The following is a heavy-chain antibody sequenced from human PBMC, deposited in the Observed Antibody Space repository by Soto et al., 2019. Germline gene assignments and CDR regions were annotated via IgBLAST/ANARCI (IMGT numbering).Heavy chain of an antibody. V-gene: IGHV3-23*01. CDR2: ISGSGGIT. D-gene: IGHD3-10*01. J-gene: IGHJ5*02. CDR3: AKSAMVRGGGWFDP. Sequence: EVQLLESGGGLVQPGGSLRLSCAASGFTFSSYAMSWVRQAPGKGLEWVSDISGSGGITYYADSVKGRFTISRDNSKNTLCLQMNSLRAEDTAVYYCAKSAMVRGGGWFDPWGQGTLVTVSS. CDR1: GFTFSSYA.